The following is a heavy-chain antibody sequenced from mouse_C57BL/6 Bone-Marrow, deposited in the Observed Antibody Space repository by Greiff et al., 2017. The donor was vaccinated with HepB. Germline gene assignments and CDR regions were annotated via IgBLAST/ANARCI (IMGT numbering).Heavy chain of an antibody. CDR2: IGPGSGST. CDR1: GYTFTDYY. Sequence: VQLQQSGAELVKPGASVKISCKASGYTFTDYYINWVKQRPGQGLEWIGKIGPGSGSTYYNEKFKGKATLTADKSSSTAHMQLSSLTSEDSAVYFCARRKKIYYYGSRYFDVWGTGTTVTVSS. CDR3: ARRKKIYYYGSRYFDV. J-gene: IGHJ1*03. D-gene: IGHD1-1*01. V-gene: IGHV1-77*01.